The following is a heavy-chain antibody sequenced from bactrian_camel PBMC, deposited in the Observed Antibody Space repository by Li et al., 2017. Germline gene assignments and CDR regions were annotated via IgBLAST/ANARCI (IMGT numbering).Heavy chain of an antibody. V-gene: IGHV3S40*01. Sequence: DVQLVESGGGSVQAGGSLRPSCAASEYTYSSSRCMGWFRQVAGKERETVATLYTGAGSTYYAPSVKGRFTISHDFRKNTVYLEMNSLKPEDTAMYYCAATTWCTQSAMSTPNGYNYWGQGTQVTVS. D-gene: IGHD3*01. CDR2: LYTGAGST. J-gene: IGHJ4*01. CDR3: AATTWCTQSAMSTPNGYNY. CDR1: EYTYSSSRC.